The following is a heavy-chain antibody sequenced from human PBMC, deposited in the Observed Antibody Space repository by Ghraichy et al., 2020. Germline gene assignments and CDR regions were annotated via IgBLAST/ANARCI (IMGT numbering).Heavy chain of an antibody. CDR2: ISGSGGST. J-gene: IGHJ5*02. V-gene: IGHV3-23*01. Sequence: GGSLRLSCAASGFTFSSYAMSWVRQAPGKGLEWVSAISGSGGSTYYADSVKGRFTISRDNSKNTLYLQMNSLRAEDTAVYYCAKDLEVVGAWGANNWFDPWGQGTLVTVSS. CDR1: GFTFSSYA. D-gene: IGHD2-15*01. CDR3: AKDLEVVGAWGANNWFDP.